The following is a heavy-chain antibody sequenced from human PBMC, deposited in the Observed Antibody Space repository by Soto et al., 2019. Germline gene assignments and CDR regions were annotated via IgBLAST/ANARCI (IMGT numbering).Heavy chain of an antibody. J-gene: IGHJ5*02. V-gene: IGHV6-1*01. CDR3: TRGRLHIAARPENWFDP. CDR1: GDSVSSSSAA. D-gene: IGHD6-6*01. Sequence: SQTLSLTCVISGDSVSSSSAAWNWIRQSPSRGLEWLGRTYYRSKWYNDYAISVKSRITINPDTSKNQFSLHLNSVTPEDTAVYYCTRGRLHIAARPENWFDPWGQGTLVTVSS. CDR2: TYYRSKWYN.